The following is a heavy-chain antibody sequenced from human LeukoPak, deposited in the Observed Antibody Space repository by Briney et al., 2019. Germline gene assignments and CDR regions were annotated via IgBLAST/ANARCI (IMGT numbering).Heavy chain of an antibody. D-gene: IGHD6-13*01. CDR2: IYYSGST. CDR1: GGSISSYY. J-gene: IGHJ4*02. Sequence: SETLSLTCTVSGGSISSYYWSWIRQPPGKGLEWIGYIYYSGSTNYNPSLKSRVTISVDTSKNQFSLKLSSVTAADTAVYYCARARYLADLQHYFDYWGQGTLVTVSS. CDR3: ARARYLADLQHYFDY. V-gene: IGHV4-59*12.